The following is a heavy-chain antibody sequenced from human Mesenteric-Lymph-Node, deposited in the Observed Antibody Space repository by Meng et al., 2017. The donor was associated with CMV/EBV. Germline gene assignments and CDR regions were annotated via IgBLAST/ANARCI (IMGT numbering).Heavy chain of an antibody. V-gene: IGHV4-39*07. CDR2: IYYSGST. Sequence: SETLSLTCNVSGGSIRSSSYYWGWIRQPPGKGLEWIGSIYYSGSTYYNPSLKSRVTISVDTSKNQFSLKLSSVTAADTAVYYCARGDPSITGFWSGYYKAAYWFDPWGQGTLVT. D-gene: IGHD3-3*01. CDR3: ARGDPSITGFWSGYYKAAYWFDP. J-gene: IGHJ5*02. CDR1: GGSIRSSSYY.